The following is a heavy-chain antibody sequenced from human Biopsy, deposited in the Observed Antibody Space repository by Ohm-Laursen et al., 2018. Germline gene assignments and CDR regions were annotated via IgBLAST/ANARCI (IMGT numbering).Heavy chain of an antibody. D-gene: IGHD6-13*01. CDR3: AREKPFGASWGY. CDR1: GYNFTDFY. V-gene: IGHV1-2*02. Sequence: SSVKVSCKSSGYNFTDFYLHWVRQAPGQGLEWLGWINPDTGGTKYAQKFQGRVAMTRDTSISTAYLDLSSLGSEDTAVYYCAREKPFGASWGYWGQGTLVTVSS. CDR2: INPDTGGT. J-gene: IGHJ4*02.